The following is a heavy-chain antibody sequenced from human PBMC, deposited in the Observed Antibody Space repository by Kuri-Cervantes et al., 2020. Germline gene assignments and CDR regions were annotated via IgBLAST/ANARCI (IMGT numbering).Heavy chain of an antibody. CDR2: IIPIFGTA. CDR3: ARDVQLWFFDY. Sequence: SVKVSCKASGGTFSSYAISWVRQAPGQGLEWMGGIIPIFGTANYAQKFQGRVTITRDTSASTAYMELSSLRSEDTAVYYCARDVQLWFFDYWGQGTLVTVSS. D-gene: IGHD5-18*01. CDR1: GGTFSSYA. V-gene: IGHV1-69*05. J-gene: IGHJ4*02.